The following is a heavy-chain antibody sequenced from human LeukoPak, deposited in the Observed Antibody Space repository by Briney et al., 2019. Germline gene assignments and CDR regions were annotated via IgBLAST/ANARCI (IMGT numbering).Heavy chain of an antibody. J-gene: IGHJ6*03. CDR3: ASYSSSSEIFYYYYHYYMDV. V-gene: IGHV4-39*01. D-gene: IGHD6-6*01. Sequence: PSETLSLTCTVSGGSISSSSYYWGWIRQPPGKGLEWIGSIYYSGSTYYNPSLKSRVTISVDTSKNQFSLKLSSVTAADTAVYYCASYSSSSEIFYYYYHYYMDVWGKGTTVTVSS. CDR2: IYYSGST. CDR1: GGSISSSSYY.